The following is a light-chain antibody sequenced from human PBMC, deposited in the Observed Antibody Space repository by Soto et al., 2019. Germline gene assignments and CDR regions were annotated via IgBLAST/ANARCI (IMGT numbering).Light chain of an antibody. CDR2: GTS. Sequence: EIVLTQSPGTLSLSPGERATLSCRASQYVSTTFFAWYQQKPGQAPRLLIYGTSNRATGIPDRFSGSGSGTDFTLTISRPEPEDFAVYYCQQYGSSPLTFGGGTRREIK. V-gene: IGKV3-20*01. J-gene: IGKJ4*01. CDR1: QYVSTTF. CDR3: QQYGSSPLT.